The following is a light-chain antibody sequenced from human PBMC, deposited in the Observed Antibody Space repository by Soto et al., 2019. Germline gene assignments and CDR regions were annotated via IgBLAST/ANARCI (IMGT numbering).Light chain of an antibody. V-gene: IGLV2-8*01. Sequence: QSVLTQPPSASGSPGQSVTISCSGTSSDVGGYDYVSWYQQHPGKAPKLMIFEVHKRPSGVPDRFSGSKSGNTASLTVSGLQADDEADYYCISYAGSKNYVFGTGTKVTVL. CDR1: SSDVGGYDY. J-gene: IGLJ1*01. CDR2: EVH. CDR3: ISYAGSKNYV.